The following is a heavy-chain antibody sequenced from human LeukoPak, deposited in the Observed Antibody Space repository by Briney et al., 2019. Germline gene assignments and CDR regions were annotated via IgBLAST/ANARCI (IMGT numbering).Heavy chain of an antibody. D-gene: IGHD2-2*01. Sequence: GSSVKVSCKASGGTFSSYAISWVRQAPGQGLEWMGGIIPIFGTANYAQKFQGRVTITTDESTSTACMELSSLRSEDTAVYYCARAVSEGYCSSTSCYFAFDIWGQGTMVTVSS. CDR1: GGTFSSYA. CDR2: IIPIFGTA. V-gene: IGHV1-69*05. CDR3: ARAVSEGYCSSTSCYFAFDI. J-gene: IGHJ3*02.